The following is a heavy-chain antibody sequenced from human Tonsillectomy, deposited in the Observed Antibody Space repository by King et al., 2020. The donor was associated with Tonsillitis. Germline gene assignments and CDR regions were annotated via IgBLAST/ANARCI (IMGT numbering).Heavy chain of an antibody. Sequence: VQLVESGGGVVQPGRSLRISCAASGFTRSSYGIDCVRQAPGKGLEWVAVIWYDGSKKSYADSVKRRFTISRDNSKNTLYQQMNSLRAEDTAVYYCARGSRSGSYFDYWGQGTLVTVSS. D-gene: IGHD1-26*01. J-gene: IGHJ4*02. V-gene: IGHV3-33*08. CDR2: IWYDGSKK. CDR3: ARGSRSGSYFDY. CDR1: GFTRSSYG.